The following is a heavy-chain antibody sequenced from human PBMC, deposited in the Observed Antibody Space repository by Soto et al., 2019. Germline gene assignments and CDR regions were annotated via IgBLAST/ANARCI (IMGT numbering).Heavy chain of an antibody. Sequence: QMQLVQSGAEVKEPGTSVKVSCKASGGTFSTSSFVWVRQGPGQGLEWMGGIIPIFSKTNVAQRFQGRITFTADESTRTVYMELSSLRSEDTAIYYCARDVVRSTGGDSWGQGTLVTVSS. CDR2: IIPIFSKT. D-gene: IGHD7-27*01. CDR3: ARDVVRSTGGDS. J-gene: IGHJ4*02. V-gene: IGHV1-69*01. CDR1: GGTFSTSS.